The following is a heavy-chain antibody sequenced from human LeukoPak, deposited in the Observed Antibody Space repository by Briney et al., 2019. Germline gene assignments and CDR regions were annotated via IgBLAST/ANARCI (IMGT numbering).Heavy chain of an antibody. CDR1: GLTFSNFW. J-gene: IGHJ4*02. CDR2: ISGSGGST. V-gene: IGHV3-23*01. CDR3: AKEPRY. Sequence: GGSLRLSCAVSGLTFSNFWMHWVRQAPGKGLEWVSAISGSGGSTYYADSVKGRFTISRDNSKNTLYLQMNSLRAEDMAVYYCAKEPRYWGQGTLVTVSS.